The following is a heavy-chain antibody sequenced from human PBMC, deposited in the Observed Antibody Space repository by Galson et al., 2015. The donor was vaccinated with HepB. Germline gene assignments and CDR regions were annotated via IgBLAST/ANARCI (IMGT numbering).Heavy chain of an antibody. Sequence: SLRLSCAGSGFIFSNYALSWVRQVPGKGLQWVSGISGDTYGTYYADSVKGRFTISRDNSNSRLYLQMTSVTADDTATYYCAKGRGWYTGFDAWGQGALVTVSS. V-gene: IGHV3-23*01. CDR2: ISGDTYGT. CDR3: AKGRGWYTGFDA. CDR1: GFIFSNYA. D-gene: IGHD6-19*01. J-gene: IGHJ4*02.